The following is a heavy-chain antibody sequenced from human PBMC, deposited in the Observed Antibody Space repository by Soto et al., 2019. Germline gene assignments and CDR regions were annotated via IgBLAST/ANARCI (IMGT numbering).Heavy chain of an antibody. CDR2: IKPGTSDI. CDR1: GYKRGSAW. J-gene: IGHJ4*02. V-gene: IGHV5-51*01. Sequence: GESLKSSCEGAGYKRGSAWIGWVRRKPGKGLEWMVIIKPGTSDIRYSPSLRGHVTISADDAGNTAFLQWSSLKTSDTAIYYCARQISFVCDSWGQGTLVTVSS. D-gene: IGHD3-16*01. CDR3: ARQISFVCDS.